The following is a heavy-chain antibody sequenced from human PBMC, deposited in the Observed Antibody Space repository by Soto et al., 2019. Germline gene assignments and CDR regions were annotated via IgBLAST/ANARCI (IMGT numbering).Heavy chain of an antibody. J-gene: IGHJ5*02. CDR2: IYWDDDK. CDR3: PHSHRRGSLDP. Sequence: QITLKESGPTLVKPTQTLTLTCTFSGLSLSSSGEAVGWIRQPPGKALEWLALIYWDDDKRYSPPLKSRLTTPKHPPKHQVVLIMTNMPPVDPPTSYCPHSHRRGSLDPWAQLSLLTLSS. V-gene: IGHV2-5*02. D-gene: IGHD3-10*01. CDR1: GLSLSSSGEA.